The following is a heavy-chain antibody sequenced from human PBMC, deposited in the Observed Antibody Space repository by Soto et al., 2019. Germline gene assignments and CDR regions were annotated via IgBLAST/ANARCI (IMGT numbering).Heavy chain of an antibody. CDR2: VKDGGHT. D-gene: IGHD5-12*01. Sequence: QVQLQQWGAGLLKPSETLSLNCAVTGGSLSGYYWSWIRQAPGKGLVWIGEVKDGGHTNYSPSLRGRVTISSATSNYQFSLRLNSVTAADTGVYYCARGQEGVVATHWDQGSLVTVSS. J-gene: IGHJ4*02. CDR1: GGSLSGYY. CDR3: ARGQEGVVATH. V-gene: IGHV4-34*01.